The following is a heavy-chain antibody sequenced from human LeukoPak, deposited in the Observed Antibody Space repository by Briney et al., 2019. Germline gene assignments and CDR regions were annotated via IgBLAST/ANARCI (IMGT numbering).Heavy chain of an antibody. V-gene: IGHV1-46*01. Sequence: ASVKVSCKASGYTFTSYYMHWVRQAPGQGLEWMGIINPSGGSTSYAQKFQGRVTMTRDMSTSTVYMELSSLRSEDTAVYYCASVRYSIWVFDYWGQGTLVTVSS. CDR2: INPSGGST. CDR1: GYTFTSYY. D-gene: IGHD6-13*01. CDR3: ASVRYSIWVFDY. J-gene: IGHJ4*02.